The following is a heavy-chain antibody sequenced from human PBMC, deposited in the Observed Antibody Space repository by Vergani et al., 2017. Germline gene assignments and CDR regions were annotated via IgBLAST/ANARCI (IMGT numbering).Heavy chain of an antibody. J-gene: IGHJ4*02. Sequence: QVQLVESGGGVFKRGGSLRLSCATSGFTLSNYDMQWIRQGPGKGLEFVAFIQFDGSNQYYADSVKGRFTFSRDFSKNTLYLQMNSLRTDDTATYYCAKHFRGWGIDYWGQGTQVIVSS. D-gene: IGHD3-16*01. V-gene: IGHV3-30*02. CDR1: GFTLSNYD. CDR3: AKHFRGWGIDY. CDR2: IQFDGSNQ.